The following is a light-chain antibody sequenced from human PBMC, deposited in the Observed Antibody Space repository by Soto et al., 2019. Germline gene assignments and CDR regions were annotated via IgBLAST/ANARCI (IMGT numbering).Light chain of an antibody. CDR1: SSDVGGYNY. Sequence: QSVLTQPASVSGSPGQSITISCTGTSSDVGGYNYVSWYQQHPGKAPKLIIYEVTHRPSGVSSRFYGSRSGNTASLTISGLQAEYEADYYCKSRTTRNTLVFGGGTKVTVL. V-gene: IGLV2-14*01. J-gene: IGLJ3*02. CDR2: EVT. CDR3: KSRTTRNTLV.